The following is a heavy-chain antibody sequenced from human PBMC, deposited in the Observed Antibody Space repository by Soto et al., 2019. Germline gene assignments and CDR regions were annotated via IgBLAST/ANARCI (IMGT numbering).Heavy chain of an antibody. D-gene: IGHD5-12*01. CDR1: GYTFTSYG. CDR3: ARDSNSGYDEYYYYYYGMDV. CDR2: ISAYNGNT. Sequence: APVKASCKASGYTFTSYGISWVRQAPGKGLAWMGWISAYNGNTNYAQKLQGIVTRTTDTSTSTAYMELRRLRSDDTAVYYCARDSNSGYDEYYYYYYGMDVWSQGTTVTVS. J-gene: IGHJ6*02. V-gene: IGHV1-18*01.